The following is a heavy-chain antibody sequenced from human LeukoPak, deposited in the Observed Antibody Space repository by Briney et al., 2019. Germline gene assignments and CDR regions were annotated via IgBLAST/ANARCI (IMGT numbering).Heavy chain of an antibody. V-gene: IGHV3-9*01. Sequence: GGSLRLSCAASGFTFDDYAMHWVRQAPGKGLEWVSGISWNSGSIGYADSVKGRFTISRDNAKNSLYLQMNSLRAEDTALYYCAKASKWLVMENYFDYWGQGTLVTVSS. J-gene: IGHJ4*02. D-gene: IGHD6-19*01. CDR2: ISWNSGSI. CDR1: GFTFDDYA. CDR3: AKASKWLVMENYFDY.